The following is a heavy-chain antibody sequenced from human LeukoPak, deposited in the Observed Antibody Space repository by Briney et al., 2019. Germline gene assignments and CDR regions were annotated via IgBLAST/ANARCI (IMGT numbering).Heavy chain of an antibody. D-gene: IGHD4-17*01. CDR3: ARDEPDYGDYPPDY. CDR1: GFTFSSYW. J-gene: IGHJ4*02. Sequence: GGSLRLSCAASGFTFSSYWMSWVRQAPGKGLEWVANIKQDGSEKYYVDSVKGRFTISRDNAKNSLYLQMNSLRAEDTAVYYCARDEPDYGDYPPDYWGQGTLVTVSS. V-gene: IGHV3-7*01. CDR2: IKQDGSEK.